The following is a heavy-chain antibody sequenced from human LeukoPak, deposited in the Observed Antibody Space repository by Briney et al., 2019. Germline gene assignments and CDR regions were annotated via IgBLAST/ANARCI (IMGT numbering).Heavy chain of an antibody. CDR3: ARVIAVAGEYFDY. D-gene: IGHD6-19*01. J-gene: IGHJ4*02. V-gene: IGHV3-66*01. Sequence: GGSLRLSCAASGFTVSSNYMSWVRQAPGKGLEWVSVIYSGGSTFYADSVKGRFTISRDNSKNTLDLQINSLRAEDTAVYYCARVIAVAGEYFDYWGQGTLVTVSS. CDR1: GFTVSSNY. CDR2: IYSGGST.